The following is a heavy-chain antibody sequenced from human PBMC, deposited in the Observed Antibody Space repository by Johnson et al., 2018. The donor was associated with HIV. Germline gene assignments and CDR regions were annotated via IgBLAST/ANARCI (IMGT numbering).Heavy chain of an antibody. CDR1: GFTFSNYG. V-gene: IGHV3-15*01. CDR3: ARAPPAPYGDYGAFDI. CDR2: IKSKTDGGTT. D-gene: IGHD4-17*01. Sequence: VQLVESGGGVVQPGRSLRLSCAASGFTFSNYGMHWVRQGPGKGLEWVGRIKSKTDGGTTDYAAPVKGRFTLSRDDSKNTLFLQMNSLRVGDTAVYYCARAPPAPYGDYGAFDIWGQGTMVTVSS. J-gene: IGHJ3*02.